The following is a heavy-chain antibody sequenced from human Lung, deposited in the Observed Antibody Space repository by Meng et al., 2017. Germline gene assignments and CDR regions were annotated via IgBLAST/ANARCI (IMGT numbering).Heavy chain of an antibody. CDR2: VYFSGST. D-gene: IGHD4-23*01. CDR1: GDSVISGGYH. Sequence: QWHLPVSFPGLVRPSETLSLTSYVFGDSVISGGYHWSWIRQHPGKRLEWIGYVYFSGSTNYKPSLKSRVTISLDTSKNQFSLKLIFVTAADTAVYYCARGSTVVNLGYWGPGTLVTVSS. V-gene: IGHV4-61*08. CDR3: ARGSTVVNLGY. J-gene: IGHJ4*02.